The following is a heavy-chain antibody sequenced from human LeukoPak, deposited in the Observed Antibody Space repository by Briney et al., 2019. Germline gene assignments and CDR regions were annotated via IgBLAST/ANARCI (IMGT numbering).Heavy chain of an antibody. J-gene: IGHJ4*02. V-gene: IGHV4-59*01. CDR2: IYYNGST. CDR3: ARGDYYDSSGYFDY. CDR1: GGSISSYY. Sequence: SETLSLTCTVSGGSISSYYWSWVRQPPGKGLEWIWYIYYNGSTNYNPSLKSRVTISVDTSKNQFSLKLNSVTAEDTAVYYCARGDYYDSSGYFDYWGQGTLVTVSS. D-gene: IGHD3-22*01.